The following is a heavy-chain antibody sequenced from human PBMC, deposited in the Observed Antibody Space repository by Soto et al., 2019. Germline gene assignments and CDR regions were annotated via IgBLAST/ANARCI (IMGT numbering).Heavy chain of an antibody. V-gene: IGHV3-30*03. CDR2: ISYDGSNK. Sequence: GGSLRLSCAASGFTFSSYGMHWVRQAPGKGLEWVAVISYDGSNKYYADSVKGRFTISRDNSKNTLYLQMNSLRAEDTAVYYCAREHTFSSSPLGYYGMDVWGQGTTVTVSS. CDR3: AREHTFSSSPLGYYGMDV. CDR1: GFTFSSYG. D-gene: IGHD6-13*01. J-gene: IGHJ6*02.